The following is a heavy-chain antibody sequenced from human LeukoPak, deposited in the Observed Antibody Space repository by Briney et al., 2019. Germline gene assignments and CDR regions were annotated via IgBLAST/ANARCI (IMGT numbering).Heavy chain of an antibody. CDR2: INGNGDRT. CDR3: AVRSWELSYFAY. Sequence: GGSLRLSCAASGFTFSSYGMHWLRQAPGKGLEYVSSINGNGDRTYHANPVKGRFTISRDNSKNTLYLQMGSLRAEDTAVYYCAVRSWELSYFAYWGQGTLVTVSS. V-gene: IGHV3-64*01. D-gene: IGHD1-26*01. J-gene: IGHJ4*02. CDR1: GFTFSSYG.